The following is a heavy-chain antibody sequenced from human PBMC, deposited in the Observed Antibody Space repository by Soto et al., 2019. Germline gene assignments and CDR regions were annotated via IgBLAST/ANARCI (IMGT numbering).Heavy chain of an antibody. CDR3: ARVGRSSSWHHYYYYGMDV. Sequence: QVQLVESGGGVVQPGRSLRLSCAASGFTFSSYAMHWVRQAPGKGLEWVAVISYDGSNKYYADSVKGRFTISRDNSKKKLYQQKNSLRAEDTAVYYCARVGRSSSWHHYYYYGMDVWGQGTTVTVSS. CDR2: ISYDGSNK. D-gene: IGHD6-13*01. J-gene: IGHJ6*02. CDR1: GFTFSSYA. V-gene: IGHV3-30-3*01.